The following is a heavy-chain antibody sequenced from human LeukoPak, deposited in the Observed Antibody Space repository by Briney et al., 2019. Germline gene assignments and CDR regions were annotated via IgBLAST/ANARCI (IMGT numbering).Heavy chain of an antibody. V-gene: IGHV4-59*01. D-gene: IGHD1-1*01. CDR1: GASISTYY. Sequence: SETLSLTCTVSGASISTYYWSWIRQSPGKGLEWIGYLYYRGSPNYNPSLKSRVTISVDTSKNHFSLTLSSVAAVDTSFYYCARLQPNSGEWAFDIWGQGTMVTVSS. CDR2: LYYRGSP. J-gene: IGHJ3*02. CDR3: ARLQPNSGEWAFDI.